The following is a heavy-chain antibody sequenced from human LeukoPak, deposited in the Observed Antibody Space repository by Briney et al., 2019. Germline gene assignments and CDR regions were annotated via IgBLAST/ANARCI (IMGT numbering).Heavy chain of an antibody. CDR2: IIPIFGTA. CDR3: ATVRNSGYYRNYHYYGMDV. CDR1: GGTFSSYA. Sequence: SVKVSCKASGGTFSSYAISWVRQAPGQGLEWMGGIIPIFGTANYAQKFQGRVTITADESTSTAYMELSSLRSEDTAVYYCATVRNSGYYRNYHYYGMDVWGQGTTVTVSS. D-gene: IGHD3-22*01. V-gene: IGHV1-69*13. J-gene: IGHJ6*02.